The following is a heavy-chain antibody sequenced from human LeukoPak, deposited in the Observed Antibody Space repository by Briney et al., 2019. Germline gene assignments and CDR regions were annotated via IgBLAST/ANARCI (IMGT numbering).Heavy chain of an antibody. CDR1: GFNFFFYS. V-gene: IGHV3-48*02. CDR3: AWVNLIIGASDT. CDR2: ITSSSSTI. D-gene: IGHD3-10*01. Sequence: PGESLKISFAALGFNFFFYSNDFVRQAPGKGLEWVSYITSSSSTIYYADSVRGRFTISRDNAKNSLYLQMNSLRDYDTAVYYCAWVNLIIGASDTWGQGTMVTVSS. J-gene: IGHJ3*02.